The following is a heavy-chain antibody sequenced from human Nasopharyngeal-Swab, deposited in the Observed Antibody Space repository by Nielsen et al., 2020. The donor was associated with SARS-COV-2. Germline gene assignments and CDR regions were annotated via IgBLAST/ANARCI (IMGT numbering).Heavy chain of an antibody. Sequence: ETLSLTCAASGFTFSSYWMSWVRQAPGKGLEWVAYIKQDGSEKYYVDSVKGRFTISRDNAKNSLYLQMNSLRAEDTAVYYCASLSSSSWFFDYWGQGTLVTVSS. CDR1: GFTFSSYW. V-gene: IGHV3-7*01. CDR2: IKQDGSEK. J-gene: IGHJ4*02. CDR3: ASLSSSSWFFDY. D-gene: IGHD6-13*01.